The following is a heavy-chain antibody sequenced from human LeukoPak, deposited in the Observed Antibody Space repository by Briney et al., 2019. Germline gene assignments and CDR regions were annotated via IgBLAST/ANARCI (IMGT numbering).Heavy chain of an antibody. CDR3: ARDHRYFDWLLYEESWFDP. D-gene: IGHD3-9*01. CDR1: GYTFTCYY. Sequence: ASVKVSCKASGYTFTCYYMHWVRQAPGQGLEWMGWINPNSGGTNYAQKFQGRVTMTRDTSISTAYMELSRLRSDDTAVYYCARDHRYFDWLLYEESWFDPWGQGTLVTVSS. J-gene: IGHJ5*02. V-gene: IGHV1-2*02. CDR2: INPNSGGT.